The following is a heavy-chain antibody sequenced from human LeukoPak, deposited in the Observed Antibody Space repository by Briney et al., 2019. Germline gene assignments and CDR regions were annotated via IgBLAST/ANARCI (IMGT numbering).Heavy chain of an antibody. D-gene: IGHD1-14*01. J-gene: IGHJ4*02. CDR1: GFTFSSYA. CDR3: ANSEIQQIDY. V-gene: IGHV3-64*01. CDR2: ISSNGGST. Sequence: GGSLRLSCAASGFTFSSYAMHWVRQAPGKGLEYVSAISSNGGSTYYANSVKGRFTISRDNSKNTLYLQMGSLRAEDTAVYYCANSEIQQIDYWGQGTLVTVSS.